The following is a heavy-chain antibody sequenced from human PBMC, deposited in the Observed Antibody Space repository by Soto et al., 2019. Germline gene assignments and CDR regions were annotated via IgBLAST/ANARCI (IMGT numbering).Heavy chain of an antibody. CDR3: ARDSAGYSGSDNFDC. D-gene: IGHD5-12*01. Sequence: PGGSLRLSCVVSGFTFSSYEMNWVRQAPGKGLEWVSYISSRGDTIYYADSVKGRVTISRDNAKNSLYLQMNSLRAEDTAVYYCARDSAGYSGSDNFDCWGQGTLVTVS. V-gene: IGHV3-48*03. J-gene: IGHJ4*02. CDR1: GFTFSSYE. CDR2: ISSRGDTI.